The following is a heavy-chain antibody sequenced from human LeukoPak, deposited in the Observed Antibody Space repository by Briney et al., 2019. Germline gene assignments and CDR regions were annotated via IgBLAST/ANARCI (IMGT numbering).Heavy chain of an antibody. CDR1: GFTFGDHA. Sequence: QPGRSLRLCCTASGFTFGDHAMSWGRPAPGRGVEWVGFIRSKGDGGTTEYAAAVKDRFTISRDDSKSTAYLQMNSLKPEHTAVYYCARDPIQLWIHNGMDVWGQGTTVTVSS. CDR3: ARDPIQLWIHNGMDV. J-gene: IGHJ6*02. V-gene: IGHV3-49*04. D-gene: IGHD5-18*01. CDR2: IRSKGDGGTT.